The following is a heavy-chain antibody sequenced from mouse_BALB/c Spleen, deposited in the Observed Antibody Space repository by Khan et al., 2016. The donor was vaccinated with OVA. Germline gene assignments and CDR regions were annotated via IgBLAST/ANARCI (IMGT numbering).Heavy chain of an antibody. J-gene: IGHJ2*01. V-gene: IGHV1S136*01. D-gene: IGHD2-14*01. CDR3: AKNYRYDVYFDY. Sequence: VQLQQSGPELVKPGASVKMSCEASGYTFTSYVIHWVKQKPGQGLEWIGYIYPFNDDTKYNEKFKGKATLTSDTSSSTAYMELRSLTSADLAVYYCAKNYRYDVYFDYWGQGTTLTVSS. CDR2: IYPFNDDT. CDR1: GYTFTSYV.